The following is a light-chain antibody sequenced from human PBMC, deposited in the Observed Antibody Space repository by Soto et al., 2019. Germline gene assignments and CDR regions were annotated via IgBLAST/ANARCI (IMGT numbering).Light chain of an antibody. Sequence: DVQMTQSPSSLSASVGDRVTITCQASQDISNYLNWYQQKPGKAPKLLIYDASNLETGVPSRFSESGSGKDFTFTISSLQPEDIATYYCQQYDNLPRTFGPGTKVDIK. CDR3: QQYDNLPRT. V-gene: IGKV1-33*01. J-gene: IGKJ3*01. CDR2: DAS. CDR1: QDISNY.